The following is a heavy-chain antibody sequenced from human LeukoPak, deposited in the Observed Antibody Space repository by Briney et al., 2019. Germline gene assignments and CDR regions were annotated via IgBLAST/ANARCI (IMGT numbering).Heavy chain of an antibody. CDR3: ATSSAAGTYYFDY. CDR2: IYYSGST. CDR1: GGSISSYY. Sequence: SETLSLTCTVSGGSISSYYWSWIRQPPGKGLEWIGYIYYSGSTNYNPSLKSRVTISVDTSKNQFPLKLSSVTAADTAVYYCATSSAAGTYYFDYWGQGTLVTVSS. J-gene: IGHJ4*02. D-gene: IGHD6-13*01. V-gene: IGHV4-59*01.